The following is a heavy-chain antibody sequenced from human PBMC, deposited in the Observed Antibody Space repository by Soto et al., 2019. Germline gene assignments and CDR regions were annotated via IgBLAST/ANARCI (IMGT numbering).Heavy chain of an antibody. CDR2: ISSSSSYI. D-gene: IGHD2-15*01. Sequence: GGSLRLSCAASGFTFSSYSMNWVRQAPGKGLEWVSSISSSSSYIYYADSVKGRLTISRDNAKSSLYLQMNSLRAEDTAVYYCARMGYCSGGSCYGGAFDIWGQGTMVTVSS. CDR3: ARMGYCSGGSCYGGAFDI. CDR1: GFTFSSYS. V-gene: IGHV3-21*01. J-gene: IGHJ3*02.